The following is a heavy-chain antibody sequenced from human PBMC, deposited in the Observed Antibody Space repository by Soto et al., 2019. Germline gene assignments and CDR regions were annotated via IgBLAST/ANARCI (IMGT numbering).Heavy chain of an antibody. V-gene: IGHV3-21*01. Sequence: GGSLRLSCAASGFTFSSYSMNWVRQAPGKGLEWVSSISSSSSYIYYADSVKGRFTISRDNAKNSLYLQMNSLRAEDTAVYYCARDQASTSCCLGFDYWGQGTLVTVSS. CDR1: GFTFSSYS. CDR3: ARDQASTSCCLGFDY. D-gene: IGHD2-2*01. J-gene: IGHJ4*02. CDR2: ISSSSSYI.